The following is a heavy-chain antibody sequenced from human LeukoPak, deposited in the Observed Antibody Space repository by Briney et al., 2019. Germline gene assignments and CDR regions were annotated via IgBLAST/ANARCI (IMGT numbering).Heavy chain of an antibody. CDR2: IDYSGST. V-gene: IGHV4-59*12. CDR1: GGSISNYY. Sequence: PSETLSLTCTVSGGSISNYYWSWIRQPPGKGLEWIGYIDYSGSTNYNPSLKSRVTMSVDTSKNQFSLKLSSVTAADTAVYYCARDLQEAYYYYMDVWGKGTTVTVSS. CDR3: ARDLQEAYYYYMDV. D-gene: IGHD4-11*01. J-gene: IGHJ6*03.